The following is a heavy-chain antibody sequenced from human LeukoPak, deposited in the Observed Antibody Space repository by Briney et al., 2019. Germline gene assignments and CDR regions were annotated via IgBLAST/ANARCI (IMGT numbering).Heavy chain of an antibody. J-gene: IGHJ4*02. CDR1: GGSISSSSYY. D-gene: IGHD2-21*02. CDR2: IYYNGST. CDR3: ARHRLAYCGGDCYPYYFDY. V-gene: IGHV4-39*01. Sequence: SETLSLTCTVSGGSISSSSYYWGWIRQPPGKGLEWIGSIYYNGSTYYNPSLKSRVTISVDTSKNQFSLKLSSVTAADTAVYYCARHRLAYCGGDCYPYYFDYWGQGTLVTVSS.